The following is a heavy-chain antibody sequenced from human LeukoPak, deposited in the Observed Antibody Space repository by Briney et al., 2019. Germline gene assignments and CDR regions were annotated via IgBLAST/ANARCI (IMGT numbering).Heavy chain of an antibody. Sequence: GGTLRLSCVASGLAFSNFGMSWVRQAPGKGLEWVSAISGSGDSTYYADSVKGRFTISRDNSKNTLYLQMNSLRAEDTAVYYCAREYMDVWGKGTTVTISS. CDR3: AREYMDV. CDR1: GLAFSNFG. V-gene: IGHV3-23*01. J-gene: IGHJ6*03. CDR2: ISGSGDST.